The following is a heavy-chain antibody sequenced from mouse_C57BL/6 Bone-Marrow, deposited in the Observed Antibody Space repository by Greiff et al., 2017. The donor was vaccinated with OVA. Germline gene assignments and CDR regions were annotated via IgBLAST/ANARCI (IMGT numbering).Heavy chain of an antibody. CDR1: GYTFTSYW. D-gene: IGHD2-5*01. J-gene: IGHJ3*01. V-gene: IGHV1-55*01. Sequence: QVQLKESGAELVKPGASVKMSCKASGYTFTSYWITWVKQRPGQGLEWIGDIYPGSGSTNYNEKFKSKATLTVDTSSSTVYMQLSSLTSEDSAVYYCARTGYYSNRGFAYWGQGTLVTVSA. CDR2: IYPGSGST. CDR3: ARTGYYSNRGFAY.